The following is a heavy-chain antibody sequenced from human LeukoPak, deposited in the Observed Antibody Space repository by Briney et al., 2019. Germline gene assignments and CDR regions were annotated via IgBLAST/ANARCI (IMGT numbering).Heavy chain of an antibody. J-gene: IGHJ4*02. CDR2: ISDTGGRT. CDR3: AKRGVVIRVILVGFHKEAYYFDS. Sequence: GGSLRLPRAVSGITLSNYGMTWVRQAPGKGLEWVAGISDTGGRTNYADSVKGRFTISRDNPKNTLYLQMNSLRAEDTAVYFCAKRGVVIRVILVGFHKEAYYFDSWGQGALVTVSS. V-gene: IGHV3-23*01. CDR1: GITLSNYG. D-gene: IGHD3-22*01.